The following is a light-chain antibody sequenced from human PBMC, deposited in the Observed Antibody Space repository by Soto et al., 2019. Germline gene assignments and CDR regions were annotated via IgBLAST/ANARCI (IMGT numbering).Light chain of an antibody. Sequence: QSALTQPACVSGSPGQSITISCTGTSSDVGGYNYVSWYQQHPGKAPKLIIYEVSNRPSGVSNRFSGSKSGNTASLTISGLQAEDEADYYCNSYTSKSTGVFGTGTKVTVL. J-gene: IGLJ1*01. CDR3: NSYTSKSTGV. CDR2: EVS. CDR1: SSDVGGYNY. V-gene: IGLV2-14*01.